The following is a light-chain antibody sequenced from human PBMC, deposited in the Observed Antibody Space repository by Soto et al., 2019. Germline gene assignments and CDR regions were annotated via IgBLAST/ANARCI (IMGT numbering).Light chain of an antibody. CDR1: QSVSSY. CDR3: QQYGSSPRVT. CDR2: GAS. Sequence: IVLTQSPATLSLSPGERATLSCRASQSVSSYLAWYQQKPGQAPRLLIYGASSRATGIPDRFSGSGSGTDFTLTICSLEPEDFAVYYCQQYGSSPRVTFGPGTKVDIK. J-gene: IGKJ3*01. V-gene: IGKV3-20*01.